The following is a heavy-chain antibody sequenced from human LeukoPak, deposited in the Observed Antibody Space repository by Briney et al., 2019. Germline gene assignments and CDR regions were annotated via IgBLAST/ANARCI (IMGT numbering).Heavy chain of an antibody. D-gene: IGHD1-26*01. J-gene: IGHJ4*02. Sequence: GGSLRLSCAASGFTFDDYAMHWVRQAPGKGLEWVSGISWNSGSIGYADSVKGRFTISRDNAKNSLYLQMNSLRAEDTALYYCAEAPGGGYWPLDYGGQGPRVTVSS. CDR1: GFTFDDYA. V-gene: IGHV3-9*01. CDR3: AEAPGGGYWPLDY. CDR2: ISWNSGSI.